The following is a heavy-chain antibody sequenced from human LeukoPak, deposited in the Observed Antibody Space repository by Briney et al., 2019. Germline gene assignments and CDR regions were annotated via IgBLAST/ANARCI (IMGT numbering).Heavy chain of an antibody. CDR1: TFTSTNHC. Sequence: GGPLTHLLPAPTFTSTNHCMNPACPAPPQVPYSLSYISTSTSSTSTIYYAESVKGRFTVSRDNAKNSLYLQMNSLRDEDTAVYYCARDLSLSYWGQGTLVTVSS. CDR3: ARDLSLSY. V-gene: IGHV3-48*02. J-gene: IGHJ4*02. CDR2: ISTSTSSTSTI.